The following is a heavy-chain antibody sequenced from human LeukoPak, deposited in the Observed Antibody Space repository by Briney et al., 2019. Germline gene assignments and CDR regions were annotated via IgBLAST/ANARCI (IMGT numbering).Heavy chain of an antibody. CDR2: SRFDGSNK. D-gene: IGHD6-13*01. CDR3: AKSASGYSTGWYCLDY. V-gene: IGHV3-30*02. J-gene: IGHJ4*02. CDR1: GFTFSSYG. Sequence: PGGALRLSCSGSGFTFSSYGLPWVRQGPGKGLEWVGFSRFDGSNKHYADSVKGRFTISRDNSKNTMYLQMNSLTTEDTAVYYCAKSASGYSTGWYCLDYWGQGTLVTVSS.